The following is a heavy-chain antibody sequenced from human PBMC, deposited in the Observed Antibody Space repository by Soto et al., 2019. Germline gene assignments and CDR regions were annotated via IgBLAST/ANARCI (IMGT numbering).Heavy chain of an antibody. CDR1: GFSFSRYT. V-gene: IGHV5-51*01. CDR3: TLSYGDSYYYYYGMDV. CDR2: IHPGDSDT. J-gene: IGHJ6*02. D-gene: IGHD4-17*01. Sequence: EMQLVQSGAEVKKSGESLKISCVGSGFSFSRYTVGWVRQVPGKGLEWMGVIHPGDSDTIYSPSFQGQVTISADKSISTAYLQWSSLKAYDTAMYYCTLSYGDSYYYYYGMDVWGQGTTVTVSS.